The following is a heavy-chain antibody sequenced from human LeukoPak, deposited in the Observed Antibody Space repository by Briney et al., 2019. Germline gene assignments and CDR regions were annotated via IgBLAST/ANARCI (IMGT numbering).Heavy chain of an antibody. CDR3: ARDSFGPSSYYYGMDV. D-gene: IGHD3-16*01. CDR2: IIPILGIA. J-gene: IGHJ6*02. V-gene: IGHV1-69*04. Sequence: GASVKVSCKASGGTFSSYAISWVRQAPGQGLEWMGRIIPILGIANYAQKFQGRVTITADKSTSTAYMELSSLRSEDTAVYYCARDSFGPSSYYYGMDVWGQGTTVTVSS. CDR1: GGTFSSYA.